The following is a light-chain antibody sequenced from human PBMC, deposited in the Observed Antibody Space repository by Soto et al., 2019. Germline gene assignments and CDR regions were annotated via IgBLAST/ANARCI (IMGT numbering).Light chain of an antibody. CDR3: QQYNSYSWT. J-gene: IGKJ1*01. V-gene: IGKV1-5*03. CDR2: KAS. Sequence: DIQMTQSPSTLSASVGDRVTITCRASQSISTWLAWYQQEPGKAPKLLIHKASSLQSGVPSRFSGSGSGTDFTLTISSLHPDDFATYYCQQYNSYSWTFGQGTKVDI. CDR1: QSISTW.